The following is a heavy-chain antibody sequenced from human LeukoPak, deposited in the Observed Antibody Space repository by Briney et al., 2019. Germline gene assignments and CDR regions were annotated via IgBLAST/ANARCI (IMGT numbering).Heavy chain of an antibody. Sequence: ASVKVSCKAFGYTFTSYYMHWVRHAPAQGLEWMGIINPSGGSTSYAQKFQGRVTMTRDMSTSTVYMELSSLRSEDTAVYYCAITDNKQVDYWGQGTLVTVSS. J-gene: IGHJ4*02. V-gene: IGHV1-46*01. D-gene: IGHD1-14*01. CDR3: AITDNKQVDY. CDR2: INPSGGST. CDR1: GYTFTSYY.